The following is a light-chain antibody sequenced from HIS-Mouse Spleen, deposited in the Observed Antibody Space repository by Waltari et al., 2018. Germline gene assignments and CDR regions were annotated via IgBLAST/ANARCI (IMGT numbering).Light chain of an antibody. V-gene: IGLV2-8*01. CDR3: SSYAGSNNLV. J-gene: IGLJ3*02. CDR1: RRYVGGSNH. CDR2: EVS. Sequence: QSALTQPPSASGSPGQSVTIPCPGTRRYVGGSNHVPWYQQHPGKAPKLMSYEVSKRPSGVPDRFSGSKSGNTASLTVSGLQAEDEADYYCSSYAGSNNLVFGGGTKLTVL.